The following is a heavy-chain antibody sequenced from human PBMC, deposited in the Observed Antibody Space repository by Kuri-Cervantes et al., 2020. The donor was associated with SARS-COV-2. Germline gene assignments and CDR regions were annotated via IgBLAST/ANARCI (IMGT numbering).Heavy chain of an antibody. D-gene: IGHD3-9*01. CDR3: ATSRGILTGYHDAFDI. CDR2: IYYSGST. J-gene: IGHJ3*02. V-gene: IGHV4-59*01. CDR1: GGSISSYY. Sequence: ESLKISCTVAGGSISSYYWSWIRQPPGKGLEWIGYIYYSGSTSYNPSLKSRVTISVDTSKNQFSLNLSSVTAAATAVYYCATSRGILTGYHDAFDIWGQGTMVTVSS.